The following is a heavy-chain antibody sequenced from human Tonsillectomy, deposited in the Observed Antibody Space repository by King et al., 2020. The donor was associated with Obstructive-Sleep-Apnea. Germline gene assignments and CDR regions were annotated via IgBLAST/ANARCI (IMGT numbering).Heavy chain of an antibody. CDR3: ATGTLRMFDQ. Sequence: AKLVQSGAEVKKPGASVKVSCKVSGNSLSELSMHWVRQAPGKGPEWMGGFDPEEGEIVYAQKFQGRVTMTEDTSTDTTYMELSSLRSEDTAVYYCATGTLRMFDQWGQGTLVTVSS. CDR2: FDPEEGEI. V-gene: IGHV1-24*01. CDR1: GNSLSELS. J-gene: IGHJ4*02. D-gene: IGHD2-15*01.